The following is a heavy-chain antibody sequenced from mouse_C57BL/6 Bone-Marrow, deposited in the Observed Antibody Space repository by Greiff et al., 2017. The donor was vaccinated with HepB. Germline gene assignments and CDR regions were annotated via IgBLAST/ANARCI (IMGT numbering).Heavy chain of an antibody. CDR1: GFTFSDYG. Sequence: EVTVVESGGGLLKPGGSLKLSCAASGFTFSDYGMHWVRQAPEKGLVWVAYISSGSSTIYYADTVKGRFTISRDNAKNTLFLQMTSLRSEDTAMYYCARLRRAYWGQGTLVTFSA. CDR2: ISSGSSTI. CDR3: ARLRRAY. V-gene: IGHV5-17*01. D-gene: IGHD1-1*01. J-gene: IGHJ3*01.